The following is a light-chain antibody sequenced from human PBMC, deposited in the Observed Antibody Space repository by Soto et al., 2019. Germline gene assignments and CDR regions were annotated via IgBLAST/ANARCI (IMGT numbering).Light chain of an antibody. CDR2: EVI. Sequence: QSALTQPASVSGSPGQSITISCTGTSSDVGGYYYVSWYQQHPGNAPKLLIYEVINRPSGVSNRFSGSKSGNTASLTISGLLTEDEADYYCSSYTSSSTWVFGGGTKVTVL. V-gene: IGLV2-14*01. CDR3: SSYTSSSTWV. CDR1: SSDVGGYYY. J-gene: IGLJ3*02.